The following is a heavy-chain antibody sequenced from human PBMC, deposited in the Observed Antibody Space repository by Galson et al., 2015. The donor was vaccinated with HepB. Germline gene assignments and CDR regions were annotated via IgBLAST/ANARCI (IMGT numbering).Heavy chain of an antibody. CDR1: GYTFTSYG. CDR3: ATVGSSGYLNSFDY. Sequence: SVKVSCKASGYTFTSYGISWVRQAPGQGLEWMGWMNPNSGNTGYAEKFQGRVTITADTSTDTAYMELSSLRSEDTAVYYCATVGSSGYLNSFDYWGQGTLVTVSS. V-gene: IGHV1-8*02. CDR2: MNPNSGNT. D-gene: IGHD3-22*01. J-gene: IGHJ4*02.